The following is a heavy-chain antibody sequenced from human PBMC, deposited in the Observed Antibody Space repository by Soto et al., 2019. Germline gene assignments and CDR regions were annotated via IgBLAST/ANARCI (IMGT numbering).Heavy chain of an antibody. D-gene: IGHD3-3*01. V-gene: IGHV4-59*01. J-gene: IGHJ5*02. CDR3: ARRYDFWSGYLQYNWFDP. Sequence: SETLSLTCTVSGGSISSYYWSWIGEPPGKGLEWIGYIYYSGSTNYNPSLKSRVTISVDTSKNQFSLKLSSVTAADTAVYYCARRYDFWSGYLQYNWFDPWGQGTLVTVSS. CDR1: GGSISSYY. CDR2: IYYSGST.